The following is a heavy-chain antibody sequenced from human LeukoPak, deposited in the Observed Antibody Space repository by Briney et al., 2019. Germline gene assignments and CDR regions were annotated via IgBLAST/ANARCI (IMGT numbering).Heavy chain of an antibody. CDR3: ARDSPGYGGYSY. CDR2: IKRDGSEK. D-gene: IGHD5-12*01. Sequence: GGSLRLSCAASGFNFRGSWMAWVRQAPGKGLEWVANIKRDGSEKSYVDSVKGRFTISRDNAKNSLYLHMNSLRAEDTAVYYCARDSPGYGGYSYWGQGTLVTVSS. CDR1: GFNFRGSW. J-gene: IGHJ4*02. V-gene: IGHV3-7*04.